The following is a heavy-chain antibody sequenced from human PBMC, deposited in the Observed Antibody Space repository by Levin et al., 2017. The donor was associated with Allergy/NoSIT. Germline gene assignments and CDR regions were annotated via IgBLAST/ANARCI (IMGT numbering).Heavy chain of an antibody. Sequence: PSETLSLTCTVSGGSISSGDYYWSWIRQPPGKGLEWIGYIYYSGSTYYNPSLKSRVTISVDTSKNQFSLKLSSVTAADTAVYYCARSIAAAGIFDYWGQGTLVTVSS. CDR1: GGSISSGDYY. J-gene: IGHJ4*02. CDR2: IYYSGST. V-gene: IGHV4-30-4*01. CDR3: ARSIAAAGIFDY. D-gene: IGHD6-13*01.